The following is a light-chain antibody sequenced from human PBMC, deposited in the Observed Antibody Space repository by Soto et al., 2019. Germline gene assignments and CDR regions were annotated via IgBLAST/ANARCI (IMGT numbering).Light chain of an antibody. CDR3: QSYDSSLSGSWV. J-gene: IGLJ3*02. CDR1: SSNIGAGYD. V-gene: IGLV1-40*01. Sequence: QSVLTQPPSVSGAPGQRGTISCTGSSSNIGAGYDVHWYQQLPGTAPKLLIYGNTNRPSGVPDRFSGSKSGTSASLAITGLQGEDEGDYYCQSYDSSLSGSWVFGGGTKLTVL. CDR2: GNT.